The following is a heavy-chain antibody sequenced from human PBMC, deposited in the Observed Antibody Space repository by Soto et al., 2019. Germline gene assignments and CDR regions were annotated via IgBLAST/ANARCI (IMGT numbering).Heavy chain of an antibody. CDR1: GYTFTTYA. J-gene: IGHJ6*02. V-gene: IGHV1-3*01. CDR2: INAGNGNT. CDR3: ARGKGMEQTYSYQGMDV. Sequence: QVQVVQSGAEVKKPGASVKISCKASGYTFTTYAMHWVRQAPGQWLEWMAWINAGNGNTRYSPKCQGRVTISRDTAASTAYMELRSLRSEDTAVYYCARGKGMEQTYSYQGMDVWGQGTTVTVS. D-gene: IGHD3-16*01.